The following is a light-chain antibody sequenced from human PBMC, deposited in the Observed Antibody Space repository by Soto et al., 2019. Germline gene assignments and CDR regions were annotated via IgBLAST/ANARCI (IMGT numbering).Light chain of an antibody. CDR3: GTWDSSLIAL. CDR2: ENS. V-gene: IGLV1-51*02. CDR1: SSNIGSND. J-gene: IGLJ1*01. Sequence: QSVLTQPPSVSAAPGQKVTISCSGNSSNIGSNDVSWYQHLPGKAPKLLIYENSQRPSGIPDRFYGYKSGTSATLGITGLQTGDEADYYCGTWDSSLIALFGTGTKLTVL.